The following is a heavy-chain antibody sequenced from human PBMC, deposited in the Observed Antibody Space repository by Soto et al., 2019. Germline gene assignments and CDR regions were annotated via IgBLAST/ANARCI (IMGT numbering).Heavy chain of an antibody. CDR3: ARGRSMVRGVYDAFDI. V-gene: IGHV3-23*01. D-gene: IGHD3-10*01. J-gene: IGHJ3*02. CDR1: GFTFSRYA. Sequence: GGSLILSRPASGFTFSRYAMSWVRQAPAKGLEWVSAISGSGGSTYYADSVKGRFTITRDNSKNTLYLQMNSLRAEDTALYYCARGRSMVRGVYDAFDIWGQGTMVTVSS. CDR2: ISGSGGST.